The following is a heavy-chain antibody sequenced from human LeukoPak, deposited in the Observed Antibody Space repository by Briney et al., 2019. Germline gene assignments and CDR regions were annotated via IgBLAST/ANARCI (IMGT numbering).Heavy chain of an antibody. D-gene: IGHD6-19*01. CDR3: ARRQGSGWYYYWFDP. J-gene: IGHJ5*02. CDR2: INPNSGGT. CDR1: GYTFTGYY. Sequence: ASVKVSCKASGYTFTGYYMHWVRQAPGQGLEWMGWINPNSGGTNYAQKFQGRVTMTRDTSISTAYMELSRLRSDDTAVYYCARRQGSGWYYYWFDPWGQGTLVTVSS. V-gene: IGHV1-2*02.